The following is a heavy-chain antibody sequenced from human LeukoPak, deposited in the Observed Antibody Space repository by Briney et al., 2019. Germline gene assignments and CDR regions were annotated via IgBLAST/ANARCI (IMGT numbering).Heavy chain of an antibody. D-gene: IGHD4-11*01. CDR3: ARATPYGNYEYDY. J-gene: IGHJ4*02. CDR2: IKQDGSEK. Sequence: GGSLRLSCAASGFTFSSYWMSWVRQAPGKGLEWVANIKQDGSEKYYVDSVRGRFTISRDNAKNSLYLQMNSLRAEDTAVYYCARATPYGNYEYDYWGQGTLVTVSS. CDR1: GFTFSSYW. V-gene: IGHV3-7*01.